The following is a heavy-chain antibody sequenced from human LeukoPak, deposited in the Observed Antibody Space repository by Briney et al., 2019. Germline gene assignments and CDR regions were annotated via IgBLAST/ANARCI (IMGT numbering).Heavy chain of an antibody. CDR3: AKGGFNYYFDY. D-gene: IGHD1-20*01. CDR1: GSTFSNYA. J-gene: IGHJ4*02. V-gene: IGHV3-23*01. CDR2: ISTGSGST. Sequence: GGSLRLSCAASGSTFSNYAMSWVRQGPGKGLEWVSSISTGSGSTFYADSVKGRFTISRDNSKNTLYLQMNSLRAEDTAVYYCAKGGFNYYFDYWGQGVLVTVSS.